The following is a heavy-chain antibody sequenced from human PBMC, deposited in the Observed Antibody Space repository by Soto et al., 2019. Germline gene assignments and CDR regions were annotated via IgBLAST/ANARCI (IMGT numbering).Heavy chain of an antibody. CDR1: GFTFSSYA. CDR2: ISGSDDST. J-gene: IGHJ4*02. Sequence: EVQLLESGGGLVQPGESLRLSCAASGFTFSSYAMSWVRQAPGKGLEWVSVISGSDDSTYYADSVKGRFTISRDNSKNPLYLQMNSLRAEDTAIYYCAKRSSSPTLDYWGQGTLVTVSS. V-gene: IGHV3-23*01. D-gene: IGHD6-6*01. CDR3: AKRSSSPTLDY.